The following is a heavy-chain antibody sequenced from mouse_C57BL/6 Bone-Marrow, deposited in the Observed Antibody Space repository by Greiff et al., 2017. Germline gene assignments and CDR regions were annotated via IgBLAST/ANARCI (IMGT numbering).Heavy chain of an antibody. Sequence: DVKLVESGAELVRPGASVQLSCTASGFNIKDDYMHWVKQRPDQGLEWLGWIDPENGDTEYASKFQGKATITADTSSNTAYLQLSSLTSEDTAVYYCTNGGMDYWGQGTSVTVSS. V-gene: IGHV14-4*01. J-gene: IGHJ4*01. CDR1: GFNIKDDY. CDR3: TNGGMDY. CDR2: IDPENGDT.